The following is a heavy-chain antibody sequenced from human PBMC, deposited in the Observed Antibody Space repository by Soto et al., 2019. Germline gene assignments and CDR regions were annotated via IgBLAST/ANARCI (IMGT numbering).Heavy chain of an antibody. D-gene: IGHD3-10*01. CDR2: ITGSGKSA. CDR3: AVHLGENYYTMDV. J-gene: IGHJ6*02. V-gene: IGHV3-23*01. CDR1: GFTFSTFV. Sequence: DVHLLESGGGWVQPGGSLRLSCAASGFTFSTFVMTWVGQVPGEGLEWISSITGSGKSAYYADSVKGRVTISRDNSKNTLYLQISSLGVDDTAVYHCAVHLGENYYTMDVWGQGTTVTVSS.